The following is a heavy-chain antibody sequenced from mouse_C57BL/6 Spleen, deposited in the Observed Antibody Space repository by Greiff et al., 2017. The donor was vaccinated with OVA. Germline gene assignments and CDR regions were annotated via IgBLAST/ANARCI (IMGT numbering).Heavy chain of an antibody. CDR2: IDPNSGGT. D-gene: IGHD1-1*01. J-gene: IGHJ4*01. V-gene: IGHV1-72*01. CDR3: ASPYYDGSSYNAMDY. Sequence: VQLQQPGAELVKPGASVKLSCPASGYTFTSYWMHWVKQRPGRGLEWIGRIDPNSGGTKYTEKFKSKATLTVDKPSSAAYMQLSSLTSEDSAVYYGASPYYDGSSYNAMDYWGQGTSVTVSS. CDR1: GYTFTSYW.